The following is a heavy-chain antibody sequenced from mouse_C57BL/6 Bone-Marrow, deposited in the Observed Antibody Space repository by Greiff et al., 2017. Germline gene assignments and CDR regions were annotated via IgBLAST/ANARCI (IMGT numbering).Heavy chain of an antibody. J-gene: IGHJ1*03. CDR1: GYTFTSYW. V-gene: IGHV1-69*01. CDR2: IDPSDSYT. CDR3: ARSYYGSSYQYFGG. Sequence: QVQLQQPGAELVMPGASVKLSCKASGYTFTSYWMHWVKQRPGQGLEWIGEIDPSDSYTNYNQKFKGKSTLTVDKSSSTAYVQLSSLTSEDSAVYYGARSYYGSSYQYFGGWGTGATVTVSS. D-gene: IGHD1-1*01.